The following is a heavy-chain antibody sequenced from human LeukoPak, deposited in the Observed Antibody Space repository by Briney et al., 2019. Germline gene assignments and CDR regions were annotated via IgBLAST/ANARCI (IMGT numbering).Heavy chain of an antibody. V-gene: IGHV3-23*01. CDR2: IRGSGRDT. J-gene: IGHJ4*02. CDR3: VRDGGGGYNQIDY. CDR1: GFTFSSYA. Sequence: GGSLRLSCAASGFTFSSYAMSWVRQAPGKGLEWVSAIRGSGRDTYYADSVRGRFTISRDNSKNTLYLQMNSLRPEDSALYYCVRDGGGGYNQIDYWGQGTLVAVSS. D-gene: IGHD5-24*01.